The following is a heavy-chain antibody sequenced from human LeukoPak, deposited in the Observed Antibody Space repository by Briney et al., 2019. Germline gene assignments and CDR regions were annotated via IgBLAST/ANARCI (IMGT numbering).Heavy chain of an antibody. CDR3: AKALEGYGDYPGDY. CDR1: GFTFDDYT. Sequence: GGSLRLSCAASGFTFDDYTMHWVRQAPGKGLEWVSPISWDGGSTYYADSVKGRFTISRDNSKNSLYLQMNSLRTEDTALYYCAKALEGYGDYPGDYWGQGTLVTVSS. J-gene: IGHJ4*02. CDR2: ISWDGGST. V-gene: IGHV3-43*01. D-gene: IGHD4-17*01.